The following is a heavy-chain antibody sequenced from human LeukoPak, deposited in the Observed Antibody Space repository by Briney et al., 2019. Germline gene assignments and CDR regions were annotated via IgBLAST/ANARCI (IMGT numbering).Heavy chain of an antibody. J-gene: IGHJ3*02. CDR2: IDGGGNA. CDR3: ARDGGLIAYIVGGFDI. CDR1: GFTVSSNH. Sequence: GGSLRLSCAASGFTVSSNHVTWVRQAPGKGLECVSVIDGGGNAHYADSVKGRFTISRDNAKNTLYLQMNSLRAEDTAVYYCARDGGLIAYIVGGFDIWGQGTMVTVSS. V-gene: IGHV3-66*01. D-gene: IGHD1-26*01.